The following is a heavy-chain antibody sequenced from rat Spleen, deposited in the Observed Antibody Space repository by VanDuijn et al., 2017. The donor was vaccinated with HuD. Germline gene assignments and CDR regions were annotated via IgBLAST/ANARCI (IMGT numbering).Heavy chain of an antibody. V-gene: IGHV5-31*01. Sequence: EVQLVESGGGLVQPGRSLKLSCVASGFTFNNYWMTWIRQAPGKGLEWVASITNTGGSTYYPDSVKGRFTTSRDNAKSTLYLQMNSLRSEETATYYCTRDPSYYYSSYAACDYWGQGVMVTVSS. D-gene: IGHD1-2*01. CDR3: TRDPSYYYSSYAACDY. CDR1: GFTFNNYW. CDR2: ITNTGGST. J-gene: IGHJ2*01.